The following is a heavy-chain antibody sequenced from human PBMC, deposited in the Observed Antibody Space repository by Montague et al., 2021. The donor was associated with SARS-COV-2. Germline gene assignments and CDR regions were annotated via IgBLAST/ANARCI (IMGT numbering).Heavy chain of an antibody. J-gene: IGHJ6*02. CDR3: AREIVTLAGLGLIREYGMDV. Sequence: SLRLSCAASGFTFSRYSMNWVRQAPGKGLEWVSSLSSSRSYIYYXXSVKVRFTISRDNAKNSLYLQMNSLRAEDTAVYYCAREIVTLAGLGLIREYGMDVWGQGTTVTVSS. V-gene: IGHV3-21*01. D-gene: IGHD2-15*01. CDR1: GFTFSRYS. CDR2: LSSSRSYI.